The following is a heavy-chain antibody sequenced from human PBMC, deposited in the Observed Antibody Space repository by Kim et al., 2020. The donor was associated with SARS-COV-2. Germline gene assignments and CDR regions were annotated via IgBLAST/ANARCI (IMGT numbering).Heavy chain of an antibody. Sequence: ASVKVSCKTAGYSVSGYFMNWVRQAPGQGLEWMGWITPSNGDTSFAQKFQGRVTMTRDTSNNTVYMELNSLKSDDTAVYYCARGEQWLVPNYFVGAFDSWGQGTLVIVSS. V-gene: IGHV1-2*02. CDR1: GYSVSGYF. CDR2: ITPSNGDT. J-gene: IGHJ4*02. D-gene: IGHD6-19*01. CDR3: ARGEQWLVPNYFVGAFDS.